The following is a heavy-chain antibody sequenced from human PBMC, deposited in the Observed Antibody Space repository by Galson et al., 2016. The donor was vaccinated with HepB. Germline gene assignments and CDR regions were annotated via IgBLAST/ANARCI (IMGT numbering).Heavy chain of an antibody. CDR3: AKGRNYYDNSGYFAD. CDR1: GFTFTNHA. J-gene: IGHJ4*02. CDR2: ISGRGDNI. D-gene: IGHD3-22*01. V-gene: IGHV3-23*01. Sequence: CAASGFTFTNHAMSWVRQAPGKGLEWVSTISGRGDNIYYADSVKGRFTISRDNSKNTLFLQMNSLRAEDTAVYYCAKGRNYYDNSGYFADWGQGTLVTVSS.